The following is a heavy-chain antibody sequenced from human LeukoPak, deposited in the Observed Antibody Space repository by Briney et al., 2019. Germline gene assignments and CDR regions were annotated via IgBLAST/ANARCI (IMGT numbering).Heavy chain of an antibody. Sequence: SVKVSCKASGGTFSSYAISWVRQAPGQGLEWMGGIIPIFGTANYAQKFQGRVTITADESTSTAYMEPSSLRSEDTAVYYCARGGQSYYYDSSGYQSFDPWGQGTLVTVSS. V-gene: IGHV1-69*13. CDR1: GGTFSSYA. CDR2: IIPIFGTA. D-gene: IGHD3-22*01. J-gene: IGHJ5*02. CDR3: ARGGQSYYYDSSGYQSFDP.